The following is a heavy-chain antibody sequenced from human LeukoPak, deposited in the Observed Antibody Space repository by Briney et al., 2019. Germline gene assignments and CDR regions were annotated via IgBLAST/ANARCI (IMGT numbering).Heavy chain of an antibody. CDR1: GGSFSGYY. Sequence: PSETLSLTCAFYGGSFSGYYWSWIRQPPGKGLEWIGEINQSGSTNYNPSLQSRVTISVDTAKNQFSLMLSYGTPWDTGVYYCIIVGWELNWFDPWGQGTLVSVSS. CDR3: IIVGWELNWFDP. J-gene: IGHJ5*02. D-gene: IGHD1-26*01. CDR2: INQSGST. V-gene: IGHV4-34*03.